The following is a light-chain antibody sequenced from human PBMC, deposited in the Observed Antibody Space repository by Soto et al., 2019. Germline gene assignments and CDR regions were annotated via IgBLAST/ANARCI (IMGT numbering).Light chain of an antibody. J-gene: IGKJ4*01. CDR3: QQYQSFSLT. CDR1: QGVSRK. Sequence: DIVMTQSPATLSVAPGERVTFSCRASQGVSRKLAWYQHKPGQAPRLLISGASTGATGIPARFSGSGSGTEFTLTISSLQSEDCATYYCQQYQSFSLTFGGGTRVEVK. V-gene: IGKV3-15*01. CDR2: GAS.